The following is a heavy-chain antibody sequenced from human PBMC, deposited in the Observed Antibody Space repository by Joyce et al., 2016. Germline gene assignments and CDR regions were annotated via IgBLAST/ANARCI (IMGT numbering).Heavy chain of an antibody. CDR3: ARGRTLAD. V-gene: IGHV1-3*01. CDR2: VSVGSGDT. CDR1: GYIFINND. J-gene: IGHJ4*02. Sequence: QVQLVQSGAAVTKPGASVKISCKASGYIFINNDIHWVRQAPGQTFEWMGWVSVGSGDTKYSQKFQGRLTFTRDTSATTAHMELSSLRSEDTALYYCARGRTLADWGQGTLVTVSS.